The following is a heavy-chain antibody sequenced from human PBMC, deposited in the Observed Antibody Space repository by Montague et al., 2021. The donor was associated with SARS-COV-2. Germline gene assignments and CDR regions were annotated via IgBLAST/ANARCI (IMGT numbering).Heavy chain of an antibody. CDR1: GFPFDDFV. Sequence: SLSLSFSASGFPFDDFVMHWVRQAPGKGLEWVSLISGDGGSAYYADSVKGRFTVSRDNSKSSLYLQMTSLTTDDTALYYCAKDNYCTNTNCYSFFDHWGQGTLVTVSS. CDR3: AKDNYCTNTNCYSFFDH. D-gene: IGHD2-2*01. CDR2: ISGDGGSA. V-gene: IGHV3-43*02. J-gene: IGHJ5*02.